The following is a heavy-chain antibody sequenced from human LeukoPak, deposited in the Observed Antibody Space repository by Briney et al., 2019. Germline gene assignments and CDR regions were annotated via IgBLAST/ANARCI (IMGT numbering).Heavy chain of an antibody. CDR3: ARGSYNRAAKGTLPSFDY. J-gene: IGHJ4*02. CDR1: GGTFSSYT. Sequence: SVKVSCKASGGTFSSYTISWVRQAPGQGLEWMGRIIPILGIANYAQKFQGRVTITADKSTSTAYMELSSLRSEDTAAYYCARGSYNRAAKGTLPSFDYWGQGTLVTVSS. CDR2: IIPILGIA. V-gene: IGHV1-69*02. D-gene: IGHD2-15*01.